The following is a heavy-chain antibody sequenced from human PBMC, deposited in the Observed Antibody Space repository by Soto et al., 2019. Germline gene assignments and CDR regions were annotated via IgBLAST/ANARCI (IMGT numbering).Heavy chain of an antibody. CDR2: SIPIFGTT. CDR3: ARDGGGTLLVDTFEM. J-gene: IGHJ3*02. V-gene: IGHV1-69*14. CDR1: GGTFSSHA. D-gene: IGHD2-15*01. Sequence: QVQLVQSGAEVKKPGSSVKVSCKPSGGTFSSHAVSWVRQAPGQGLKWMGGSIPIFGTTDYAQSFQGRVTTTADKHTSTAITELSNLRSEDTAVYYCARDGGGTLLVDTFEMWGQGTMVTVSS.